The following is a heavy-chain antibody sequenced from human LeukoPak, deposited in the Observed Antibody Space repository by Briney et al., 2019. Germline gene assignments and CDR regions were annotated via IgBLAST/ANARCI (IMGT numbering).Heavy chain of an antibody. CDR3: AKGSYYDSSGSFYFDY. CDR2: ISGSGDNT. CDR1: GFIFSSYS. Sequence: PGGSLRLSCAASGFIFSSYSMSWVRQAPGKGLEWVSGISGSGDNTYCADSVKGRFTISRDNSKNTLYVQVNSLGTEDTAAYYCAKGSYYDSSGSFYFDYWGQGTLVTVSS. D-gene: IGHD3-22*01. J-gene: IGHJ4*02. V-gene: IGHV3-23*01.